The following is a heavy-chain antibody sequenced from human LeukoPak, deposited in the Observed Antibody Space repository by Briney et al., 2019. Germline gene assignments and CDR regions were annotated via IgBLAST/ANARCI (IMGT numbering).Heavy chain of an antibody. CDR1: GGSISSGSYC. CDR3: ARRDRRSRIFLRDYYFDY. CDR2: IHTSGNT. J-gene: IGHJ4*02. Sequence: NPSQTLSLTCTVSGGSISSGSYCWSWIRQPAGKGLEWIGHIHTSGNTNYNPSLKSRVTISVDTSKNQFSLKLSSVTAADTAVYYCARRDRRSRIFLRDYYFDYWGQGTLVTVSS. V-gene: IGHV4-61*09. D-gene: IGHD2-15*01.